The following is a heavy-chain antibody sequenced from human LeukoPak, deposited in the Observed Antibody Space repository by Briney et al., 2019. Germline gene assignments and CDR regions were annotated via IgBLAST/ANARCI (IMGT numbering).Heavy chain of an antibody. J-gene: IGHJ4*02. D-gene: IGHD2-15*01. Sequence: TSETLSLTCTVSGGSISSRSYYWGWIRQPPGKGLEWIGSIYYSGSSYYNPSLNSRVTISVDTSKKQFSLKLSSVTAADTAVYYCARTTRNSGGRWGIDYWGQGTLVTVSS. V-gene: IGHV4-39*07. CDR2: IYYSGSS. CDR1: GGSISSRSYY. CDR3: ARTTRNSGGRWGIDY.